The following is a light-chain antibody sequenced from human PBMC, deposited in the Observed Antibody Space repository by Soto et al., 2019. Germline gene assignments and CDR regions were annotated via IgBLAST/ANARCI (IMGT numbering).Light chain of an antibody. CDR1: SSNIGSNY. V-gene: IGLV1-47*01. Sequence: QSVLTQPPSASGTPGQRVTISCSGSSSNIGSNYVYWYQQLPGTAPKLLIYRNNQRPSGVPDRISGSKSGTSASLAISGLRAEDEADYYCAAWGDSLRAPFGGGTKLTVL. CDR2: RNN. CDR3: AAWGDSLRAP. J-gene: IGLJ2*01.